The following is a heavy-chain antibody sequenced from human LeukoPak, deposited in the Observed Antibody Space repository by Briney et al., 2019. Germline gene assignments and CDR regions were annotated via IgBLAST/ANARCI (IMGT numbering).Heavy chain of an antibody. D-gene: IGHD2-15*01. CDR1: GYTFTSYS. CDR3: ARDKIGYCSGGSCYWFDP. Sequence: GASVKVSCKASGYTFTSYSMHWVQQAPGQGLEWMGIINPSGDNTTSAQKFRGRVTMTRDTSISTAYMKLSRLRSDDTAVYYCARDKIGYCSGGSCYWFDPWGQGTLVTVSS. V-gene: IGHV1-46*01. CDR2: INPSGDNT. J-gene: IGHJ5*02.